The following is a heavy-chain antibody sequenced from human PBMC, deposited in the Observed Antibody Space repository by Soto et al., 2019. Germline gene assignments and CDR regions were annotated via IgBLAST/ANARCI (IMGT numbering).Heavy chain of an antibody. D-gene: IGHD6-13*01. CDR2: ISGSGVST. J-gene: IGHJ6*02. CDR3: APPPPGSSSPNYYYSSGMDV. Sequence: GGALRLSCAASGFTFRSYWMHWCRQAPGRWLEWASSISGSGVSTYYADSVKGRFTTTRDNSKNTLYLQMNTLRPEDTAVYSCAPPPPGSSSPNYYYSSGMDVWGQGTTVTVSS. V-gene: IGHV3-23*01. CDR1: GFTFRSYW.